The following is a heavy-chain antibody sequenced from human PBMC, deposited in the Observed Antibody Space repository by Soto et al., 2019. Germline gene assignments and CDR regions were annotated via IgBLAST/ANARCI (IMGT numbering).Heavy chain of an antibody. J-gene: IGHJ5*02. CDR1: GFSLSTNGVR. D-gene: IGHD6-19*01. Sequence: KPGPTLVNPTQTLTLTCTFSGFSLSTNGVRVGWIRQPPGKALEWLAIISWNDEKYYSPSLKSGLTITKDTSKNQVVLTMTNVDPVDTATYYCAHRRVWSSDWYDCFDPSGQGMLVTV. CDR3: AHRRVWSSDWYDCFDP. V-gene: IGHV2-5*01. CDR2: ISWNDEK.